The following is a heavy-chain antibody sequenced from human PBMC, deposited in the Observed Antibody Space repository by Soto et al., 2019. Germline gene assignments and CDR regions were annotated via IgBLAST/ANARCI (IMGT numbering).Heavy chain of an antibody. V-gene: IGHV3-73*01. Sequence: GGSLRLSCTASGFAFSGSAMYWVRQASGKGPEWVGRIRSKGHNYATEYAASVKGRFTISRDDSKNTAYLQMNSLQTEDTAVYYCTRDLFSYDYSGILWFDHWGQGTLVTVSS. CDR2: IRSKGHNYAT. J-gene: IGHJ5*02. CDR1: GFAFSGSA. D-gene: IGHD3-16*01. CDR3: TRDLFSYDYSGILWFDH.